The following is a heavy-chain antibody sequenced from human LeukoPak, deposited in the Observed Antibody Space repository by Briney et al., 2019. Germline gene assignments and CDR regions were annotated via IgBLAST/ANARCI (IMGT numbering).Heavy chain of an antibody. J-gene: IGHJ4*02. V-gene: IGHV3-74*01. D-gene: IGHD5-24*01. CDR2: INSDGSST. CDR1: GFTFSSYW. Sequence: AGGSLRLSCAASGFTFSSYWMHWVRQAPGKGLVWVSRINSDGSSTSYADSVKGRFTISRDNSKNAVYLEMNSLRADDTAVYYCAKVPPGATSLFDYWGQGTLVTVSS. CDR3: AKVPPGATSLFDY.